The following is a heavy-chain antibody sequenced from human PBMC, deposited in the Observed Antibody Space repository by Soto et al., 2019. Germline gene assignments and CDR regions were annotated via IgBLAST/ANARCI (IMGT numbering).Heavy chain of an antibody. CDR2: ISAYNGNT. Sequence: AASVKVSCKASGDTFTSYGSRWVRPAPGQGLEWMGWISAYNGNTNYAQKLQGRVTMTTDTSTSTAYMELRSLRSDDTAVYYCAIGGVTAGLYDYYVMDVWGQGTTVNVSS. J-gene: IGHJ6*02. CDR3: AIGGVTAGLYDYYVMDV. CDR1: GDTFTSYG. D-gene: IGHD2-21*02. V-gene: IGHV1-18*04.